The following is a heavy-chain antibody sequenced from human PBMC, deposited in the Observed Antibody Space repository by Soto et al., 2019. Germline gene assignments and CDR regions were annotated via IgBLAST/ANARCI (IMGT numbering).Heavy chain of an antibody. CDR1: GGSISSGVYY. V-gene: IGHV4-31*03. CDR2: IYYSGST. D-gene: IGHD3-10*01. Sequence: QVHLQESGPGLVKPSQTLSLTCTVSGGSISSGVYYWSWIRQHPGKGLEWIGYIYYSGSTYYNPSLQRRLTISVDTSNHQFSLKLSSVTAADTAVYYCARGKMWFDYWGQGTLVTVSS. J-gene: IGHJ5*01. CDR3: ARGKMWFDY.